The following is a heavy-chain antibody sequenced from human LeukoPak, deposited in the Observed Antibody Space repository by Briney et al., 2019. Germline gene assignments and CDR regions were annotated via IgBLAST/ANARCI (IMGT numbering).Heavy chain of an antibody. D-gene: IGHD3-3*01. V-gene: IGHV4-59*11. Sequence: SETLSLTCTVSGCSISSHYWSWIRQPPGKGLEWIGYIYYSGSTNYNPSLKSRVTISVDTSKNQFSLKLSSVTAADTAVYYCARSYYDFWSGYSTGAFDIWGQGTMVTVSS. J-gene: IGHJ3*02. CDR2: IYYSGST. CDR3: ARSYYDFWSGYSTGAFDI. CDR1: GCSISSHY.